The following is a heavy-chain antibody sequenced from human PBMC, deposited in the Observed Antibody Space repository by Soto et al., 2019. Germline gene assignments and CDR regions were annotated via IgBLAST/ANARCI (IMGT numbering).Heavy chain of an antibody. D-gene: IGHD5-12*01. CDR1: VGSISSGGYY. V-gene: IGHV4-31*03. CDR3: ARDRRYSGYGGWFDP. CDR2: IYYSGST. Sequence: SETLSLTCTVSVGSISSGGYYWSWIRQHPGKGLEWIGYIYYSGSTYYNPSLKSRVTISVDTSKNQFSLKLSSVTAADTAVYYCARDRRYSGYGGWFDPWGQGTLVTVS. J-gene: IGHJ5*02.